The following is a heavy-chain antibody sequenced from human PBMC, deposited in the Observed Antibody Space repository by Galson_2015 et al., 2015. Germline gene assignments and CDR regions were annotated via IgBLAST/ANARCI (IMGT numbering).Heavy chain of an antibody. J-gene: IGHJ6*02. CDR2: INTNTGNP. CDR1: GYTFTSHD. V-gene: IGHV7-4-1*02. CDR3: ARGRDHSYSYYGRDF. Sequence: SVKVSCKASGYTFTSHDVSWVRQAPGQGLEWMGWINTNTGNPTYAQGFTGRFVFSLGTSVRTVYLQISSLKAEDTAVYYCARGRDHSYSYYGRDFWGQGTPVTVSS.